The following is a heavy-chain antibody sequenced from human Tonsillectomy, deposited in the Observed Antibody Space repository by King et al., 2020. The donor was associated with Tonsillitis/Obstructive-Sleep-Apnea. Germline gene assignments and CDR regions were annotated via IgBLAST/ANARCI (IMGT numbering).Heavy chain of an antibody. Sequence: ITLKESGPTLVKPTQTLTLTCTFSGFSFSTMGVGVGWIRQPPGKALEWLALIYWDDDKSYSTSLKRRLTITKDTSKNQVVLTMTNMDPVDTATYYCAHSPGYCSGGSCYWFDPWGQGTLVTVSS. D-gene: IGHD2-15*01. V-gene: IGHV2-5*02. CDR3: AHSPGYCSGGSCYWFDP. CDR2: IYWDDDK. J-gene: IGHJ5*02. CDR1: GFSFSTMGVG.